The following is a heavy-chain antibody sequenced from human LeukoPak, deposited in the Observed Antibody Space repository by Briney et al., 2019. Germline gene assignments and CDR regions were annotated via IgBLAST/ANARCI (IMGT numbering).Heavy chain of an antibody. J-gene: IGHJ4*02. CDR3: AKDQYYYDSSGYSLDY. Sequence: GGSLRLSCAAYGFTFSSYAMSWVRQAPGKGLEWVSAISGSGGSTYYADSVKGRFTISRDNSKNTLYLQMNSLRAEDTAVYYCAKDQYYYDSSGYSLDYWGQGTLVTVSS. CDR2: ISGSGGST. V-gene: IGHV3-23*01. CDR1: GFTFSSYA. D-gene: IGHD3-22*01.